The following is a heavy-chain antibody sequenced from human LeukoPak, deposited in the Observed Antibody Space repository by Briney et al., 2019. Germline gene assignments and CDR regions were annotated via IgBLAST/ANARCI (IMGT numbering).Heavy chain of an antibody. V-gene: IGHV3-7*01. CDR2: IKQDGSEE. CDR1: GFTFSSYW. CDR3: ARDRAGEGYYYYYYMDV. D-gene: IGHD2-21*01. J-gene: IGHJ6*03. Sequence: PGGSLRLSCAVSGFTFSSYWMSWVRQAPGKGLEWVANIKQDGSEEYYVASVKGRFTISRDNAKNSLYLQMNSLRVDDTAVYYCARDRAGEGYYYYYYMDVWGKGTTVTVSS.